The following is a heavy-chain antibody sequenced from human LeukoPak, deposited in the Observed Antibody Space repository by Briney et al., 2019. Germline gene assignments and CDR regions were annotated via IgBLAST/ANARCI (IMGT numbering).Heavy chain of an antibody. CDR2: ISWNSGSI. CDR1: GFTFDDYA. D-gene: IGHD3-22*01. Sequence: GGSLRLSCAASGFTFDDYAMHWVRQALGKGLEWVSGISWNSGSIGYADSVKGRFTISRDNAKNSLYLQMNSLRAEDTALYYCAKALMYYYDSSGYFDYWGQGTLVTVSS. CDR3: AKALMYYYDSSGYFDY. V-gene: IGHV3-9*01. J-gene: IGHJ4*02.